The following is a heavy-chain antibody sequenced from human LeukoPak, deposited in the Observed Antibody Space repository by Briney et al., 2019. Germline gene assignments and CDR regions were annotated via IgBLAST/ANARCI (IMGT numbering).Heavy chain of an antibody. Sequence: PGGSLRLSCAASGFSLSSFQMNWVRQASGKGLEWISYISDSGTTEYYADSVKGRFTISRDNAKNSLYLQMNSLTGEDTALYYCARDGTTNRYNWFDSWGQGTLVTVSS. CDR1: GFSLSSFQ. CDR3: ARDGTTNRYNWFDS. V-gene: IGHV3-48*03. CDR2: ISDSGTTE. D-gene: IGHD2-8*01. J-gene: IGHJ5*01.